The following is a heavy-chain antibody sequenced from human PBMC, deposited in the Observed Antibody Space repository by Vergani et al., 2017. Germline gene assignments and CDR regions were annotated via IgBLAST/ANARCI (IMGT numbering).Heavy chain of an antibody. V-gene: IGHV4-34*01. CDR3: ARDGYRFRWYFDL. Sequence: QVQLQESGPGLVKPSETLSLTCTVYGGSFSGYYWSWIRQPPGKGLEWIGEINHSGSTNYNPSLKSRVTISVDTSKNQFSLKLSSVTAADTAVYYCARDGYRFRWYFDLWGRGTLVTVSS. CDR2: INHSGST. CDR1: GGSFSGYY. D-gene: IGHD2-2*02. J-gene: IGHJ2*01.